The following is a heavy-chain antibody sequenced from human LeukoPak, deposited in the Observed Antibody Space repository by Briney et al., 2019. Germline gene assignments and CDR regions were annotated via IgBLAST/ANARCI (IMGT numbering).Heavy chain of an antibody. V-gene: IGHV3-53*01. CDR2: ISSGGST. CDR3: ARGVGARPYYFDY. J-gene: IGHJ4*02. CDR1: GFTVSSNY. D-gene: IGHD1-26*01. Sequence: GGSLRLSCAASGFTVSSNYMSWVRQAPGKGLEWVSVISSGGSTYYAESVKGRFTISRDNSKNTLYLQMNRMRAEDTAVYYCARGVGARPYYFDYWGQGTLVTVSS.